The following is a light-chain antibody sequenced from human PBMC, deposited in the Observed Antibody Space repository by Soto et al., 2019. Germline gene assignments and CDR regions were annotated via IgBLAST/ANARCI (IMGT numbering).Light chain of an antibody. J-gene: IGKJ1*01. V-gene: IGKV1-5*03. CDR1: QSISSW. CDR3: QQFNNYPWT. Sequence: DIQMTQSPSTLSSSVGDRVTLTCRASQSISSWLVWYQQKPGKAPKLLIYKAASLGSGGPSRFSGSGSGTEFTLTISSLEPEDFAAYYCQQFNNYPWTFGQGTRVEIK. CDR2: KAA.